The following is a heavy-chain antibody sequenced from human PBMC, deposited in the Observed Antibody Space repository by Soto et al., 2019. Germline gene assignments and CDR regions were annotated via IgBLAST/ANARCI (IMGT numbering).Heavy chain of an antibody. CDR3: ARGIRNAYGVYV. J-gene: IGHJ6*02. Sequence: GGSLRLSCAASGFTFSSYWMHWVRQAPGKGLVWVSRMNSDGSSISYADSVKGRFTTSRDNAKSTLYLQMNSLRAEDTAEYYCARGIRNAYGVYVWGQGTTVTVS. CDR2: MNSDGSSI. CDR1: GFTFSSYW. V-gene: IGHV3-74*01. D-gene: IGHD1-1*01.